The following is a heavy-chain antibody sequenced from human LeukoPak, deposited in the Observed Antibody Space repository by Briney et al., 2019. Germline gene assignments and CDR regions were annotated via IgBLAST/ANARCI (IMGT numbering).Heavy chain of an antibody. CDR2: IYYSGST. J-gene: IGHJ4*02. D-gene: IGHD5-12*01. Sequence: SETLSLTCTVSGGSISSGDYYWSWIRQPPGKGLEWIGYIYYSGSTYYNPSLKSRVTISVDTSKNQFSLKLSSVTAADTAVYYCARDLSGYPAPFDYWGQGTLVNVSS. CDR1: GGSISSGDYY. CDR3: ARDLSGYPAPFDY. V-gene: IGHV4-30-4*01.